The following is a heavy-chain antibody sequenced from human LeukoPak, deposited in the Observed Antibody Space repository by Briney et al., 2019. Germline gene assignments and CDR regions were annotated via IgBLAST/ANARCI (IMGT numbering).Heavy chain of an antibody. V-gene: IGHV3-23*01. CDR2: ISGSGGGT. D-gene: IGHD1-1*01. J-gene: IGHJ6*03. CDR3: AKSADDYYYYYYMDV. CDR1: GFTFSSYA. Sequence: PGGSLRLSCAASGFTFSSYAMSWVRQAPGKGLEWVSAISGSGGGTYYADSVKGRFTISRDNSKNTLYLQMNSLRAEDTAVYSCAKSADDYYYYYYMDVWGKGTTVTVSS.